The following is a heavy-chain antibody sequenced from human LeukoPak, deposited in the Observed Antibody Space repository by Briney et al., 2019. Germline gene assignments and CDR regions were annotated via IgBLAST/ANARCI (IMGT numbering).Heavy chain of an antibody. V-gene: IGHV3-48*02. CDR1: GFTFSSYA. CDR3: ARDRIRTSHPTLDY. CDR2: ISSSSSTI. J-gene: IGHJ4*02. Sequence: PGGSLRLSCAASGFTFSSYAMNWVRQAPGKGLEWVSYISSSSSTIYYADSVKGRFTISRDNAKNSLYLQMNSLRDEDTAVYYCARDRIRTSHPTLDYWGQGTLVTVSS.